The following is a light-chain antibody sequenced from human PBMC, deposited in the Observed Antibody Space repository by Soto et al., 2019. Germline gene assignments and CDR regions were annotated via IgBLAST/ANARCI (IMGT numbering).Light chain of an antibody. CDR1: QSIDSY. CDR2: DAS. CDR3: QQYYSYFRT. V-gene: IGKV1-5*01. Sequence: DIQMTQSPSTLSASVGDRVRITCRVSQSIDSYLAWYQQKPGKAPKLLIYDASSLQSGVPSRFSGSGSGTEFTLTISSLQPDDIGTYYCQQYYSYFRTFGQGTKVEIK. J-gene: IGKJ1*01.